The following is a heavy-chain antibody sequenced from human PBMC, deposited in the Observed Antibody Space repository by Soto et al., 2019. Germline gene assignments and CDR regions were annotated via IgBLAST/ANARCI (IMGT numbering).Heavy chain of an antibody. D-gene: IGHD3-3*01. J-gene: IGHJ5*02. Sequence: KPSETLSLTCAVYGGSFSGYYWSWIRQPPGKGLEWIGEINHSGSTNYNPSLKSRVTISVDTSRNQFSLKLSSVTAADTAVYYCARASEGGPYDFWGGSPRDWFDPWGQGTLVTVSS. CDR2: INHSGST. V-gene: IGHV4-34*01. CDR3: ARASEGGPYDFWGGSPRDWFDP. CDR1: GGSFSGYY.